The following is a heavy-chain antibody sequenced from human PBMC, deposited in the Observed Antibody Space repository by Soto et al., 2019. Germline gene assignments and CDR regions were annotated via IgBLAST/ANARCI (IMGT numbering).Heavy chain of an antibody. D-gene: IGHD3-10*02. Sequence: SEDLPLSSTVSGGFLSRSSWRVCRRQLPGKGLEWIGEIYHSGSTNYNPSLKSRVTISVDKSKNQFSLKLSSVTAADTAVYYCASVRGGYYYAMDVWGQGTTVT. CDR3: ASVRGGYYYAMDV. J-gene: IGHJ6*02. V-gene: IGHV4-4*02. CDR1: GGFLSRSSW. CDR2: IYHSGST.